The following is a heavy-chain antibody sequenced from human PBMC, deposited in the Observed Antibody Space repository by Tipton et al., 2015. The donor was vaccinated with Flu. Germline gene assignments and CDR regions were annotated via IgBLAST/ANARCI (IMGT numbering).Heavy chain of an antibody. D-gene: IGHD6-6*01. J-gene: IGHJ3*02. V-gene: IGHV4-59*12. CDR1: GGSISSYY. CDR2: IYYSGST. Sequence: TLSLTCTVSGGSISSYYWSWIRQPPGKGLEWIGYIYYSGSTNYNPSLKSRVTMSVDTSKNQFSLKLSSVTAADTAVYYCARVLAARFGDDAFDIWGQGTMVTVSS. CDR3: ARVLAARFGDDAFDI.